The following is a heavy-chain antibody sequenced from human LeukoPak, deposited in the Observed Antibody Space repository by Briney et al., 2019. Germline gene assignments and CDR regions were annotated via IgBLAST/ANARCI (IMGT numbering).Heavy chain of an antibody. CDR1: GFTFSNYW. CDR2: IKEDGSEK. Sequence: GGSLRLSCSASGFTFSNYWMTWVRQAPGKGLEWVANIKEDGSEKYFVDSVKGRFTISRDNAKNSMYLQMNSLRAEDTAVYYCARVGIYRVAVAGPYHFDYWGQGTLVTVSS. D-gene: IGHD6-19*01. CDR3: ARVGIYRVAVAGPYHFDY. V-gene: IGHV3-7*01. J-gene: IGHJ4*02.